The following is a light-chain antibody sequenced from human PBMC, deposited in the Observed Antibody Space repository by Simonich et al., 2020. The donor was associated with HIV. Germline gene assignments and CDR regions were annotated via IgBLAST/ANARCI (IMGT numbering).Light chain of an antibody. Sequence: DIQMTQSPSTLSASVGDRVTITCRASQSISSWLAWYQQKQGKAPKLLIYKASCLESGVPSRFSGSGSGTEVTLTISSLQPDDFATYYCQQYNSYPLTFGGGTKVEIK. CDR2: KAS. V-gene: IGKV1-5*03. CDR3: QQYNSYPLT. J-gene: IGKJ4*01. CDR1: QSISSW.